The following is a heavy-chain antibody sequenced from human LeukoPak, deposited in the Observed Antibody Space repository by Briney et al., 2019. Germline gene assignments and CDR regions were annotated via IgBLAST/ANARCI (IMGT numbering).Heavy chain of an antibody. J-gene: IGHJ4*02. D-gene: IGHD6-19*01. CDR3: AKDDSGWYNYFDY. CDR2: ISYDGSNK. V-gene: IGHV3-30*18. CDR1: GFTFSSYG. Sequence: PGGSLRLSCAASGFTFSSYGMHWVRQAPGKGLEWVAVISYDGSNKYYADSVKGRFTISRDNSKNTLYLQMNSLRAEDTAVYYCAKDDSGWYNYFDYWGQGTLVTVSS.